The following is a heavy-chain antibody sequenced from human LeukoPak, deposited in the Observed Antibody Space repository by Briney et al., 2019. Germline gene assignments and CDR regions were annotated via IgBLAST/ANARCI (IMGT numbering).Heavy chain of an antibody. CDR1: GFTFSSYT. CDR2: VSASSDI. CDR3: ARIMTTVTTSDY. D-gene: IGHD4-17*01. V-gene: IGHV3-69-1*02. J-gene: IGHJ4*02. Sequence: GGSLRLSCAASGFTFSSYTMNWVRQAPGKGLQWVSTVSASSDIHYSDSVKGRFTISRDNARNSLYLQMNRLRAEDTAVYYCARIMTTVTTSDYWGQGTLVTVSS.